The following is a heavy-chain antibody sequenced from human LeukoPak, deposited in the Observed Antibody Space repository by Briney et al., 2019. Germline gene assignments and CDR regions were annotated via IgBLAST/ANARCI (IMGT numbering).Heavy chain of an antibody. V-gene: IGHV3-53*05. CDR3: AKVRYCSGGSCSSRLNWFDP. CDR2: IYSGGST. D-gene: IGHD2-15*01. Sequence: GGSLRLSCAASGFTFSSNYMSWVRQAPGKGLEWVSVIYSGGSTYYSDSVKGRFTISRDNSKNTLYLQMNSLRAEDTAVYYCAKVRYCSGGSCSSRLNWFDPWGQGTLVTVSS. J-gene: IGHJ5*02. CDR1: GFTFSSNY.